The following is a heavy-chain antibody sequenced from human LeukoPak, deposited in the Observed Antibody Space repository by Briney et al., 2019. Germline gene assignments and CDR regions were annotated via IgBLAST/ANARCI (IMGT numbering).Heavy chain of an antibody. CDR3: ASDVNYYGSGSYYYAFDI. J-gene: IGHJ3*02. CDR2: IYPGDSDT. D-gene: IGHD3-10*01. V-gene: IGHV5-51*01. CDR1: GYSFTSYW. Sequence: GESLKISCKGSGYSFTSYWIGWVRQMPGKGLEWMGIIYPGDSDTRYSPSFQGQVTISADKSISTAYLQWSSLKASDTAMYYCASDVNYYGSGSYYYAFDIWGQGIMVTVSS.